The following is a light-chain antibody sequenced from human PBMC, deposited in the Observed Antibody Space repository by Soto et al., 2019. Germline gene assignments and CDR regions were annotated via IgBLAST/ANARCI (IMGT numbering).Light chain of an antibody. CDR3: QEYGSSRT. CDR2: GAS. Sequence: EVVLTQSPGTLSLSPGERATLSCRASQSLSSSYLAWYQQKPGQAPGLLIYGASSRATGIPDRFSGSGSGTDFTLTISRLEPEDFAVYYCQEYGSSRTFGLGTKVEIK. CDR1: QSLSSSY. J-gene: IGKJ1*01. V-gene: IGKV3-20*01.